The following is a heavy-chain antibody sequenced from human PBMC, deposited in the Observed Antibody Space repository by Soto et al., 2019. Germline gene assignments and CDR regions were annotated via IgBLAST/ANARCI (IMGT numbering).Heavy chain of an antibody. CDR3: ASSSFLRSGDLFPGLDV. V-gene: IGHV4-34*01. Sequence: QVQLQQWGAGLLKPSETLSLTCAVHGGSFSGYYWDWIRQPPGKGLEWIGEVNHGGTSNYNPSLMSRAIISVDRSRIHSSMKLTSVTAESTAIYFCASSSFLRSGDLFPGLDVWGQGTTVTVSS. D-gene: IGHD3-10*01. CDR2: VNHGGTS. J-gene: IGHJ6*02. CDR1: GGSFSGYY.